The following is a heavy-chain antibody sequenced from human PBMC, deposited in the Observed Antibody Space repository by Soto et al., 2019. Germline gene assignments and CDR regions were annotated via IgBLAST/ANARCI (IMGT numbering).Heavy chain of an antibody. Sequence: QVQLVQSGAEVKKPGSSVKVSCKASGGIFNNYAISWVRQAPGQGLEWMGGIIPAYGTSNYAQKLQGRVTFTADESTSTAYMELSSLRSEDTAIYYCARDKFTMVRGLIPHFSEKWGQGTLVTVSS. CDR1: GGIFNNYA. CDR3: ARDKFTMVRGLIPHFSEK. V-gene: IGHV1-69*12. CDR2: IIPAYGTS. J-gene: IGHJ4*02. D-gene: IGHD3-10*01.